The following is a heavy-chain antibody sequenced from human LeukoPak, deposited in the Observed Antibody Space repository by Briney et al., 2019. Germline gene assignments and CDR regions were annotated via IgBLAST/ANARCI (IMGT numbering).Heavy chain of an antibody. J-gene: IGHJ5*02. V-gene: IGHV3-23*01. CDR1: GFTFSNYA. CDR2: ITGSGGNT. Sequence: PGGSLRLSCAAAGFTFSNYAMTWVRQAPGKGLEWVSSITGSGGNTYYVDSVKGRFTISRDNSKNTLFLQMNSLRAEDTAVYHCASHDTSGYYLYRYLRTWGQGTLVTVSS. CDR3: ASHDTSGYYLYRYLRT. D-gene: IGHD3-22*01.